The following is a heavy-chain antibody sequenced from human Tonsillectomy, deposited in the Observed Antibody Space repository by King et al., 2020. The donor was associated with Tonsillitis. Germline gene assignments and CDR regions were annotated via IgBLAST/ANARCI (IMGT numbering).Heavy chain of an antibody. CDR2: INSDNGDR. J-gene: IGHJ4*02. V-gene: IGHV1-3*01. CDR3: ATSRWTATLDY. Sequence: LVQSGAEVKKPGASVKISCKASGYTDSSFTLQWVRQAPGQRPEWMGWINSDNGDRKYSQRLQGRVTITWDTSASTAYMEMRSLRFEDTAVYYCATSRWTATLDYWGQGTLVTVSS. CDR1: GYTDSSFT. D-gene: IGHD3/OR15-3a*01.